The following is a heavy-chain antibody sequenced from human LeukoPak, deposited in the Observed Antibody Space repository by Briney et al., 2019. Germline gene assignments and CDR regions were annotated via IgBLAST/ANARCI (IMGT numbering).Heavy chain of an antibody. V-gene: IGHV1-69*01. Sequence: SVKVSCKASGGTFSSYAISWVRQAPGQGLEWMGGIIPIFGTANYAQKFQGRVTITADESTSTAYMELSSLRSEDTAVYYCARGDYYDSSGYYYDRYEYFQHWGQGTLVTVSS. D-gene: IGHD3-22*01. CDR3: ARGDYYDSSGYYYDRYEYFQH. CDR1: GGTFSSYA. J-gene: IGHJ1*01. CDR2: IIPIFGTA.